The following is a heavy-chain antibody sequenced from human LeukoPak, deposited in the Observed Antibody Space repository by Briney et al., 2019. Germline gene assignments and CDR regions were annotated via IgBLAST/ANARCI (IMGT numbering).Heavy chain of an antibody. CDR3: ARAAGTAGYCSSTSCYRYYYGMDV. J-gene: IGHJ6*02. V-gene: IGHV1-2*02. CDR1: GYTFTGYY. Sequence: ASVKGSCKASGYTFTGYYMHCVRQAPGHGVVWMGWIYPNSGGTNYAQKIQGRVTMTRGTSISTAYMELSRLRSDDTAVYYCARAAGTAGYCSSTSCYRYYYGMDVWGQGTTVTVSS. CDR2: IYPNSGGT. D-gene: IGHD2-2*03.